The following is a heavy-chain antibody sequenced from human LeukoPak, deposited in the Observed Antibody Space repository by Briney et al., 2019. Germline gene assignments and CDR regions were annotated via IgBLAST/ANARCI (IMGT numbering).Heavy chain of an antibody. CDR2: IYPGDSDT. V-gene: IGHV5-51*01. J-gene: IGHJ5*02. D-gene: IGHD4-11*01. CDR3: TRQIYINSRFDP. CDR1: GYSFTNFW. Sequence: PGESLKISCKASGYSFTNFWIGWVRQMPGKGLEWMGIIYPGDSDTKYSPSFQGQVTISADKSITTAYLQWSSLEASDTAMYFCTRQIYINSRFDPWGQGTLVTVSS.